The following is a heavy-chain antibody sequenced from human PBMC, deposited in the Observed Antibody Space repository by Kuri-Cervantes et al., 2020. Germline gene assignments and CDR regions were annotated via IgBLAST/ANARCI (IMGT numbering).Heavy chain of an antibody. CDR3: ARRDHDYDGSDFIRGALDT. CDR1: GYRFTTYW. V-gene: IGHV5-51*01. J-gene: IGHJ3*02. CDR2: IYPGDSDA. Sequence: GGSLRLSCRGSGYRFTTYWIAWVRQMPGKGLEWMGIIYPGDSDARYSPSFQGHVTMSADKSISTVYLHWTSLKASDTAMYYCARRDHDYDGSDFIRGALDTWGQGTMVTVSS. D-gene: IGHD4-23*01.